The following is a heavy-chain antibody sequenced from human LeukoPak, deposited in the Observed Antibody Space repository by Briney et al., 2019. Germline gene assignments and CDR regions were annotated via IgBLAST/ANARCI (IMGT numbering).Heavy chain of an antibody. J-gene: IGHJ4*02. CDR2: INPNSGGT. V-gene: IGHV1-2*02. CDR1: GFTFTNYN. Sequence: ASVKVSCKASGFTFTNYNMHWVRQAPGQGLEWMGIINPNSGGTNYAQKFQGRVTMTRDTSISTAYMELSRLRSDDTAVYYCARSIKGGRYYDYVWGSVDYWGQGTLVTVSS. CDR3: ARSIKGGRYYDYVWGSVDY. D-gene: IGHD3-16*01.